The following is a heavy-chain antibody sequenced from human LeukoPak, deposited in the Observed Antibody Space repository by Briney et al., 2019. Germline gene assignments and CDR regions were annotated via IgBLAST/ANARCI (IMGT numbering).Heavy chain of an antibody. J-gene: IGHJ4*02. CDR3: ARGMKGSSSWLDY. CDR1: GYTFTGYY. V-gene: IGHV1-2*02. D-gene: IGHD6-13*01. CDR2: INPNSGGT. Sequence: ASVNVSCKASGYTFTGYYMHWVRQAPGQGLEWMGWINPNSGGTNYAPQFQGRVTMTSDTSISRAYMELSRVRSDDRAVYYCARGMKGSSSWLDYWGQGTLVTASS.